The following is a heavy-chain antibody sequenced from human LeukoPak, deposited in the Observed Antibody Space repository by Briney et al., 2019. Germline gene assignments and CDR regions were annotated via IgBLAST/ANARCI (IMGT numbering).Heavy chain of an antibody. CDR3: ARVRPDYYGSGSYASVFDY. Sequence: SETLSLTCSVSGGSIYRFYWSWLTPPPGKGLVGIGYINYSGSTNYNPSLQRRVTISVNPSKSQSSLTLSSVTAADTAGYYCARVRPDYYGSGSYASVFDYWGQGNLVTVSS. V-gene: IGHV4-59*01. D-gene: IGHD3-10*01. CDR2: INYSGST. CDR1: GGSIYRFY. J-gene: IGHJ4*02.